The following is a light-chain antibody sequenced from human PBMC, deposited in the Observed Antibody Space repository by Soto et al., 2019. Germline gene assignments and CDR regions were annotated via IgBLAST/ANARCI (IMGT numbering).Light chain of an antibody. Sequence: DIQMTQSPSSVSAYVGDRVTITCRASQGISSWLAWYQQKPGKAPNLLIYGASSVQSGVPSRFSGSGSGTDFTLTISRLQPDDSATYYCQQSNRPPLTFGGGTKVEIK. CDR2: GAS. V-gene: IGKV1D-12*01. CDR3: QQSNRPPLT. CDR1: QGISSW. J-gene: IGKJ4*01.